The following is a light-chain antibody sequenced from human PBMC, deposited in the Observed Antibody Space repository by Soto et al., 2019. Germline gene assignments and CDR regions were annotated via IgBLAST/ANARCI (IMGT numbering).Light chain of an antibody. CDR2: DAS. CDR1: QNIGRN. V-gene: IGKV3-15*01. CDR3: QQYNQWPHP. J-gene: IGKJ4*01. Sequence: DIVMTQSPATLSVSPGERATLRCRASQNIGRNLAWYQQIPGQAPRLLFYDASTRATGIPARVSASGSGTEFTLTITSLQSEDFAVDDCQQYNQWPHPFGGGTKVDIK.